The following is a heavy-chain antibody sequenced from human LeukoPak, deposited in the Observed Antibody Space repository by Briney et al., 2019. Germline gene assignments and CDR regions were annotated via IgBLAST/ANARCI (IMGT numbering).Heavy chain of an antibody. CDR2: ISGSGGST. J-gene: IGHJ6*03. CDR3: ASAPRTVPAAYYYYYMDV. V-gene: IGHV3-23*01. Sequence: GGSLRLSCAASGFTFSSYAMSWVRQAPGKGLEWVSAISGSGGSTYYADSVKGRFTISRDNSKNTLYLQMNSLRAEDTAVYYCASAPRTVPAAYYYYYMDVWGKGTTVTVSS. D-gene: IGHD2-2*01. CDR1: GFTFSSYA.